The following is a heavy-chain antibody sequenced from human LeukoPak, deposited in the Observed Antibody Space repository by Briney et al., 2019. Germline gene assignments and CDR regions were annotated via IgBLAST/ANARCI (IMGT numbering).Heavy chain of an antibody. Sequence: QPGRSLRLSCAASGFTFSSYGMHWVRQAPGKGLEWVAVIWYDGSNKYYADSVKGRFTISRDNSKNTLYLQMNSLRAEDTAVYYCARSLRGMNWFDPWGQGTLVTVSS. D-gene: IGHD3-10*01. CDR3: ARSLRGMNWFDP. V-gene: IGHV3-33*01. J-gene: IGHJ5*02. CDR1: GFTFSSYG. CDR2: IWYDGSNK.